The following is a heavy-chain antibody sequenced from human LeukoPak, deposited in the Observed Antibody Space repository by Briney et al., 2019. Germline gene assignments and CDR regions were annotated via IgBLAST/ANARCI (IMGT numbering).Heavy chain of an antibody. V-gene: IGHV1-46*01. CDR1: GYTFTSYD. D-gene: IGHD3-22*01. Sequence: ASVKVSCKASGYTFTSYDINWVRQATGQGLEWMGIINPSGGSTTYAQKFQGRVTMTRDMSTSTVYMELSSLRSEDTAVYYCGRDLNRSGYTREGRFDPWGQGTLVTVSS. CDR3: GRDLNRSGYTREGRFDP. CDR2: INPSGGST. J-gene: IGHJ5*02.